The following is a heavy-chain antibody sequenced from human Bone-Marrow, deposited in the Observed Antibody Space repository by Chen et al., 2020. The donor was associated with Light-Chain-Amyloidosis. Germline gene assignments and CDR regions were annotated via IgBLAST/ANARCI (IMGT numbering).Heavy chain of an antibody. V-gene: IGHV4-39*07. Sequence: QLQLQESGPGLVKPSETLSFTCTVSGGSISSSSYYWGWIRQPPGKGLEWIGSIYYSGSTYYNPSLKSRVTISVDTSKTQFSLKLSSVTAADTAVYYCARARLNMVRGVAPYYFDYWGQGTLVTVSS. CDR2: IYYSGST. CDR1: GGSISSSSYY. CDR3: ARARLNMVRGVAPYYFDY. D-gene: IGHD3-10*01. J-gene: IGHJ4*02.